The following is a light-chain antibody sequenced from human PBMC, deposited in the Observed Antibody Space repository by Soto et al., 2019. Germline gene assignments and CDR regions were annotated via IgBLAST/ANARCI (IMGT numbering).Light chain of an antibody. V-gene: IGKV3-20*01. CDR3: QQYGSAPWT. CDR2: AAS. CDR1: LSVASNY. Sequence: EIVLTQSPGTLPLSPGERASLSCRASLSVASNYLAWYQQKPGQAPRLLIYAASGRATGIPDRFSGSGSGTDFTLTISRLESEDFAVYYSQQYGSAPWTFRQGTKVEIK. J-gene: IGKJ1*01.